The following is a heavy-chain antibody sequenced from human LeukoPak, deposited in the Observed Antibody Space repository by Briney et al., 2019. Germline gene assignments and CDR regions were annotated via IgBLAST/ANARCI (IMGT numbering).Heavy chain of an antibody. Sequence: GGSLRLSCAASGFTFSSYSMNWVRQAPGKGLEWVSSISSSSSYIYYADSVKGRFTISRDNAKNSLYLQMNSLRAEDTAVYYCARDTSYCGGDCYFSGGYWGQGTLVTVSS. D-gene: IGHD2-21*01. V-gene: IGHV3-21*01. CDR2: ISSSSSYI. J-gene: IGHJ4*02. CDR3: ARDTSYCGGDCYFSGGY. CDR1: GFTFSSYS.